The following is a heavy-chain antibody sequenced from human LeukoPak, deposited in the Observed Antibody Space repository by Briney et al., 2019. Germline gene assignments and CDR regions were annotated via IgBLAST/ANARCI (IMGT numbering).Heavy chain of an antibody. V-gene: IGHV3-7*01. Sequence: GGSLRLSCAASGFTFSSYWMSWVRQAPGKGLEWVANIKQDGSEKYYVDSVKGRFTISRDNAKNSLYLQMNSLRAEDTAVYYCARDGGGDYYDSSGYRLPAYYFDYWGQGTLVTVSS. J-gene: IGHJ4*02. CDR1: GFTFSSYW. CDR3: ARDGGGDYYDSSGYRLPAYYFDY. CDR2: IKQDGSEK. D-gene: IGHD3-22*01.